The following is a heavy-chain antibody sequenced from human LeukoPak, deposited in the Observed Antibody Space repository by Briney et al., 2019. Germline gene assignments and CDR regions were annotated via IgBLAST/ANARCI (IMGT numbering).Heavy chain of an antibody. CDR1: GYTFTTYG. D-gene: IGHD3-22*01. J-gene: IGHJ4*02. CDR3: ARVTGLSVEGSGYSIDY. V-gene: IGHV1-18*01. Sequence: ASVKVSCKASGYTFTTYGISWVRQAPGQGLDWMGWISGYNGNTKYVQNLQGRVTITTDTSTSTAYMELRSLRSDDTAVYYCARVTGLSVEGSGYSIDYWGQGTLVTVSS. CDR2: ISGYNGNT.